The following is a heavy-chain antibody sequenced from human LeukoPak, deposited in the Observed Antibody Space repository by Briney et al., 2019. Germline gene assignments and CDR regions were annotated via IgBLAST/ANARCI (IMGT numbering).Heavy chain of an antibody. CDR1: GFTFSIYE. CDR2: IRYDGSNK. J-gene: IGHJ4*02. CDR3: AKGLHYNILTGYRRDYYFDY. Sequence: GGSLRLSCAASGFTFSIYEMNWVRQAPGKGLEWVAFIRYDGSNKYYADSVKGRFTISRDNSKNTLYLQMNSLRTEDTAVYYCAKGLHYNILTGYRRDYYFDYWGQGTLVTVSS. V-gene: IGHV3-30*02. D-gene: IGHD3-9*01.